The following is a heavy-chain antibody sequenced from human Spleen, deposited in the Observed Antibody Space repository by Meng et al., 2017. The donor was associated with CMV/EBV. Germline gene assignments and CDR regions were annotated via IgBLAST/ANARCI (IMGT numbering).Heavy chain of an antibody. CDR1: KYIFTGYH. CDR2: INPNSGGT. Sequence: SKYIFTGYHMHWVRQAPGQGLEWMGWINPNSGGTNYAQKFQGRVTMTRDTSITTVFMELSSLRFDGTAVYYCAQDYDFWSGYTWFDPWGQGTLDTVSS. CDR3: AQDYDFWSGYTWFDP. J-gene: IGHJ5*02. D-gene: IGHD3-3*01. V-gene: IGHV1-2*02.